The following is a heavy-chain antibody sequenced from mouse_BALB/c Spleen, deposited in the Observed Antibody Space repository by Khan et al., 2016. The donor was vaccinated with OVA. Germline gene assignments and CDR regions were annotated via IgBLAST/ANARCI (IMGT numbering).Heavy chain of an antibody. CDR1: GYSITSDYA. CDR3: ARIKGGDFDY. J-gene: IGHJ2*01. CDR2: ISYSGNT. V-gene: IGHV3-2*02. Sequence: EVQLQESGPGLVKPSQSLSLTCTVTGYSITSDYAWNWIRQFPGKNLEWMGYISYSGNTKYTPSLKSRISITRDTSKNQFFLHLNSVTIEDTATYYCARIKGGDFDYWGQGTTLTVSS.